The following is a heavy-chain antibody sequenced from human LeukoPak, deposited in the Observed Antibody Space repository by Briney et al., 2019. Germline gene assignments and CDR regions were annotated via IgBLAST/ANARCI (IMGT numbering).Heavy chain of an antibody. CDR1: GFTFSSYS. CDR2: ISSSSSYI. CDR3: ARDLFPAPNWGIVVVPAAPAGWFDP. V-gene: IGHV3-21*01. D-gene: IGHD2-2*01. J-gene: IGHJ5*02. Sequence: PGGSLRLSCAASGFTFSSYSMNWVRQAPGKGLEWVSSISSSSSYIYYADSVKGRFTISRDNAKNSLYLQMNSLRAEDTAVYYCARDLFPAPNWGIVVVPAAPAGWFDPWGQGTLVTVSS.